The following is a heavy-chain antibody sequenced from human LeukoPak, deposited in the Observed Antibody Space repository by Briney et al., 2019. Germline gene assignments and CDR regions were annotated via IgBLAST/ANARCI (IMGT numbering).Heavy chain of an antibody. Sequence: SETLFLTCTVSGDSISRYYWSWIRQPAGKGLEWIGRIYNGGIITYNPSLKSRVTMSIDTSNNQFSLRLRFVTAADTAVYYCARDSGTTGEVKFDPWGQGTLVTVSS. J-gene: IGHJ5*02. D-gene: IGHD3-10*01. V-gene: IGHV4-4*07. CDR1: GDSISRYY. CDR3: ARDSGTTGEVKFDP. CDR2: IYNGGII.